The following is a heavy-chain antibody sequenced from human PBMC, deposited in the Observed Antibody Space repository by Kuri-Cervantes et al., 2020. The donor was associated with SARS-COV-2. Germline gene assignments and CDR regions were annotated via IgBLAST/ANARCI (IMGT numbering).Heavy chain of an antibody. CDR3: AKRFVVPTNGTDYFDY. CDR2: ISGSSEYT. Sequence: GESLNISCTASTLTFSDYAMSWVRQAPGKGLEWGSTISGSSEYTYYAEFVDYAESVEGRFTIARDISKKTLYLQMPRLRAEDTAVYYCAKRFVVPTNGTDYFDYWGQGTLVTVSS. V-gene: IGHV3-23*01. J-gene: IGHJ4*02. D-gene: IGHD3-10*01. CDR1: TLTFSDYA.